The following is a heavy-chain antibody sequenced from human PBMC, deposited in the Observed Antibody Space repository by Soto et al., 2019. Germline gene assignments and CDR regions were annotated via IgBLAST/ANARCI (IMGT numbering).Heavy chain of an antibody. V-gene: IGHV1-46*01. CDR1: GDTFTDYY. D-gene: IGHD2-21*01. J-gene: IGHJ4*02. CDR3: ARGGPVVVGTAALDY. Sequence: QVQLVQSGAEVKKPGASVKVSCKASGDTFTDYYIHWVRQAPGQGLEWMGTVNPSGGHTTYAQHYLGRMTMTRDTFPSTRYMKLTTLTSEDTALYYCARGGPVVVGTAALDYWGQGTLVTVSS. CDR2: VNPSGGHT.